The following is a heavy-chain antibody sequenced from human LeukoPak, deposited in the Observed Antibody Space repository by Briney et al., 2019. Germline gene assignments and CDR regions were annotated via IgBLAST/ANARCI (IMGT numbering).Heavy chain of an antibody. CDR1: GFPLRTYA. Sequence: GGSLRLSCAASGFPLRTYAMSWVRQAPGKGLEWVSSISGRDDSTFYADSVKGRFAVSRDNSENTLYLQMNSLRDEDTAICYCVKGVGAWYFFGYWGQGTLVAVSS. CDR3: VKGVGAWYFFGY. J-gene: IGHJ4*02. V-gene: IGHV3-23*01. CDR2: ISGRDDST. D-gene: IGHD6-19*01.